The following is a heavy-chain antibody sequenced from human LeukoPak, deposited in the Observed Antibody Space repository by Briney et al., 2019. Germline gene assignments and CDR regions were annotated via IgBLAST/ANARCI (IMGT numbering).Heavy chain of an antibody. Sequence: SKTLSLTCTVSGGSISSYYWSWIRQPPGKGLEWIGYIYYSGSTNYNPSLKSRVTISVDTSKNQFSLKLSSVTAADTAVYYCARGRRQLDYWGQGTLVTVSS. CDR2: IYYSGST. CDR1: GGSISSYY. V-gene: IGHV4-59*01. D-gene: IGHD1-1*01. CDR3: ARGRRQLDY. J-gene: IGHJ4*02.